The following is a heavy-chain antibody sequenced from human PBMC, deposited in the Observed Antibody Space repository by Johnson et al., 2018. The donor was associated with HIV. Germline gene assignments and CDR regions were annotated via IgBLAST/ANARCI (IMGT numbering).Heavy chain of an antibody. CDR1: GFTFSSYA. Sequence: VQLVESGGGVVQPGRSLRLSCAASGFTFSSYAMHWVRQAPGKGLEWVAVIWYDGSNKYYADSVKGRFTISRDNSKNTLYLQMNSLRAEDTAVYYCASGGSRYSGSYLSDAFDIWGQGTMVTVSS. CDR3: ASGGSRYSGSYLSDAFDI. D-gene: IGHD1-26*01. V-gene: IGHV3-33*08. CDR2: IWYDGSNK. J-gene: IGHJ3*02.